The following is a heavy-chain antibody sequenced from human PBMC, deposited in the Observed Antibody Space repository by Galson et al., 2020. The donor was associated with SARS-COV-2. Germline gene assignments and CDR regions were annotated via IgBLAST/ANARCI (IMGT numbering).Heavy chain of an antibody. V-gene: IGHV4-30-2*01. Sequence: TLSLTCAVSGTSISSGSYSWNWSRQPPGKGLEWIGYISQGAGTYYNPSLKNRVTISGDRSKNQFSLRLCSVSAADTAVYYCARLHYGEYAPEAFDIWGPGTRVTV. CDR3: ARLHYGEYAPEAFDI. D-gene: IGHD4-17*01. CDR1: GTSISSGSYS. CDR2: ISQGAGT. J-gene: IGHJ3*02.